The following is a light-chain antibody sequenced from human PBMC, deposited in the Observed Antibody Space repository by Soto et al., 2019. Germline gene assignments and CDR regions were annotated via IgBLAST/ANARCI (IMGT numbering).Light chain of an antibody. CDR1: SSNIGSNY. Sequence: QSVLTQPPSASGTPGQSVTSSCSGSSSNIGSNYVYWYQQLPGTAPKLLIYSNNQRPSGVPDRFSGSKSGTSASLAISGLRSEDEADYYCAAWDDSLSGYVFGTGTKVTVL. J-gene: IGLJ1*01. CDR3: AAWDDSLSGYV. CDR2: SNN. V-gene: IGLV1-47*02.